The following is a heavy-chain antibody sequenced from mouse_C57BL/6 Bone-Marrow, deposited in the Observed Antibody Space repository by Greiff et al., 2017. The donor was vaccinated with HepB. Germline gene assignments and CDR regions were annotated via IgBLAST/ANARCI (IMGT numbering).Heavy chain of an antibody. CDR2: ISYDGSN. J-gene: IGHJ2*01. CDR1: GYSITSGYY. V-gene: IGHV3-6*01. D-gene: IGHD2-1*01. Sequence: EVKLQESGPGLVKPSQSLSLTCSVTGYSITSGYYWNWIRQFPGNKLEWMGYISYDGSNNYNPSLKNRISITRDTSKNQFFLKLNSVTTEDTATYYCAREGVYQGYFDYWGQGTTLTVSS. CDR3: AREGVYQGYFDY.